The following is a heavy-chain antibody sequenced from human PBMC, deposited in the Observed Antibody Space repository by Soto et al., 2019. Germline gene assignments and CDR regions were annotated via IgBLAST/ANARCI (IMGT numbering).Heavy chain of an antibody. CDR3: ARGGGGSNFGAVY. V-gene: IGHV1-69*01. D-gene: IGHD2-15*01. Sequence: QVQLVQSGAEVKKPGSSVQVSCKTSGGGNLRDFRTTWVRQAPGQGLEWMGGVIPKLGSANYAQNFQGRVTITADESTSTVYMELRSLRSEDTAVYYCARGGGGSNFGAVYWGQGTPVTVSS. CDR2: VIPKLGSA. J-gene: IGHJ4*02. CDR1: GGGNLRDFR.